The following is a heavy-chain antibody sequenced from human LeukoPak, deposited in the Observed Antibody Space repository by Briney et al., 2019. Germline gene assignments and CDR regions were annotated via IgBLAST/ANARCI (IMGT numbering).Heavy chain of an antibody. V-gene: IGHV1-18*01. D-gene: IGHD3-9*01. Sequence: ASVKVSCKASGHTFTSYGISWVRQAPGQGLEWMGWISAYNGNTNYAQKLRGRVTMTTDTSTSTAYMELRSLRSDDTAVYYCAREGDRYFDWLTRDYYYYGMDVWGQGTTVTVSS. J-gene: IGHJ6*02. CDR1: GHTFTSYG. CDR3: AREGDRYFDWLTRDYYYYGMDV. CDR2: ISAYNGNT.